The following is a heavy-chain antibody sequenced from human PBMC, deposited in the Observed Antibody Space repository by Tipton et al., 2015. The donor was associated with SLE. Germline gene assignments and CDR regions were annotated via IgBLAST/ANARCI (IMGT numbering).Heavy chain of an antibody. J-gene: IGHJ1*01. D-gene: IGHD3-10*01. CDR2: INHSGST. CDR3: ARERRITMVRGVLNAEYFQH. CDR1: GGSISSSSYY. V-gene: IGHV4-39*07. Sequence: TLSLTCTVSGGSISSSSYYWGWIRQPPGKGLEWIGEINHSGSTNYNPSLKSRVTISVDTSKNQFSLKLSSVTAADTAVYYCARERRITMVRGVLNAEYFQHWGQGTLVTVSS.